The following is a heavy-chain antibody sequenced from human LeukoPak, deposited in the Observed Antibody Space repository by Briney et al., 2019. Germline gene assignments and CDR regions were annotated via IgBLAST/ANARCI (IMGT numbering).Heavy chain of an antibody. CDR3: AREGWALQDGGAFDI. CDR1: GFTFSSYW. J-gene: IGHJ3*02. V-gene: IGHV3-74*01. D-gene: IGHD1-26*01. CDR2: INSDGSIT. Sequence: GGSLSLSCAVSGFTFSSYWMHWVGQAPGKGLVWVSRINSDGSITSNADSVKGRFTISRDNAKNTLYLQMNRLRAEDTAVYYCAREGWALQDGGAFDIWGQGRMVTVYS.